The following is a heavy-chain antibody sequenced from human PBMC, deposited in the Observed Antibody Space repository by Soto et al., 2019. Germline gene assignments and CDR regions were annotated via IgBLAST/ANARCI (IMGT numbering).Heavy chain of an antibody. V-gene: IGHV3-15*01. D-gene: IGHD2-8*01. CDR3: TTKFGYCTNGVCSDFDY. Sequence: EVQLVESGGGLVKPGGSLRLSCAASGFTFSNAWMSWDRQAPGKGLEWVGRIKSKTDGGTTDYAAPVKGRFTISRDDSKNTLYLQMNSLKTEDTAVYYCTTKFGYCTNGVCSDFDYWGQGTLVTVSS. CDR2: IKSKTDGGTT. CDR1: GFTFSNAW. J-gene: IGHJ4*02.